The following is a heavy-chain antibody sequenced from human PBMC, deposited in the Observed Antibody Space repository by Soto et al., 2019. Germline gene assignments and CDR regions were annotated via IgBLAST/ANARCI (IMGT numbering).Heavy chain of an antibody. CDR3: ASYPYSGCYLDY. V-gene: IGHV3-11*01. J-gene: IGHJ4*02. CDR1: GFSFSDYY. Sequence: QVELVESGGGLVKPGGSLRLSCTASGFSFSDYYMTWIRQAPGKGLECVSYISGSRNTIFYADSVKGRFTISRDNAEKALFLQMNDLRDEDTAVYYCASYPYSGCYLDYWGRGTQVTVSS. D-gene: IGHD1-26*01. CDR2: ISGSRNTI.